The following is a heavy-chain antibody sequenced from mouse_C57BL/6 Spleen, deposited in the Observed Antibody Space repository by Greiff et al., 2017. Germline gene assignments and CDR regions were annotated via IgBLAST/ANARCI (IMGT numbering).Heavy chain of an antibody. Sequence: QVQLKESGAELARPGASVKLSCKASGYTFTSYGISWVKQRTGQGLEWIGEIYPRSGNTYYNEKFKGKATLTADKSSSTAYMELRSLTSEDSAVYVCAREYYDYPYAMDYWGQGTSVTFSS. J-gene: IGHJ4*01. CDR3: AREYYDYPYAMDY. V-gene: IGHV1-81*01. D-gene: IGHD2-4*01. CDR1: GYTFTSYG. CDR2: IYPRSGNT.